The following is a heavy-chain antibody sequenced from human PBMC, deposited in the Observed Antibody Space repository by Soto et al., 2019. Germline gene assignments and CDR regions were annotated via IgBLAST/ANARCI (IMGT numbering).Heavy chain of an antibody. J-gene: IGHJ5*01. CDR3: ARVRQGCSANNCYFDP. CDR1: GGSVRAPDW. CDR2: VHISGHS. V-gene: IGHV4-4*02. D-gene: IGHD1-1*01. Sequence: SETLSLTCTLSGGSVRAPDWWNWVRQSPDKGLEWIAEVHISGHSNYNPSLRSRVSVSIDSSKNQFYLHLNHLTAADTAIYYCARVRQGCSANNCYFDPWGQGTQVTVSS.